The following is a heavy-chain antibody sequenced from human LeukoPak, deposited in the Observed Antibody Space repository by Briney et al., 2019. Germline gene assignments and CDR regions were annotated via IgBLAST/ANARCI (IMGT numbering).Heavy chain of an antibody. CDR1: GFTFSSYW. CDR2: IKQDGSEK. J-gene: IGHJ6*04. V-gene: IGHV3-7*03. CDR3: AREGPIAAADWPQGGMDV. Sequence: GGSLRLSCAASGFTFSSYWMSWVRQAPGKGLEWVANIKQDGSEKYYVDSVKGRFTISRDNAKNSLYLQMNSLRAEDTAVYYCAREGPIAAADWPQGGMDVWGKGTTVTVSS. D-gene: IGHD6-13*01.